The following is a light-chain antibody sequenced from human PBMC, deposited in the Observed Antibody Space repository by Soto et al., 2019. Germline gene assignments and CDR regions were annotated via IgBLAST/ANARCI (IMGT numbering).Light chain of an antibody. CDR3: QQRSNWPPIT. V-gene: IGKV3-11*01. J-gene: IGKJ5*01. CDR1: QSVSSY. Sequence: EIVLTHSPATLSLSPVERATLSFRASQSVSSYLAWYRQKPGQAPRLLIYDASNRATGIPARFSGSGSGTDFTLTISSLEPEDFAVYYCQQRSNWPPITFGQGTRLEI. CDR2: DAS.